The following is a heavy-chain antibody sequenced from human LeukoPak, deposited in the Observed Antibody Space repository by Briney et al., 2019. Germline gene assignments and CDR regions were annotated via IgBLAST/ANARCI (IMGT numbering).Heavy chain of an antibody. V-gene: IGHV3-48*03. CDR3: ARYSGWYVVDY. J-gene: IGHJ4*02. Sequence: GGSLRLSCAASGSTFSSYEMNWVRQAPGKGLEWVSYISSSGSTIYYADSVKGRFTISRDNAKNSLYLQMNSLRAEDTAVYYCARYSGWYVVDYWGQGTLVTVSS. CDR1: GSTFSSYE. D-gene: IGHD6-19*01. CDR2: ISSSGSTI.